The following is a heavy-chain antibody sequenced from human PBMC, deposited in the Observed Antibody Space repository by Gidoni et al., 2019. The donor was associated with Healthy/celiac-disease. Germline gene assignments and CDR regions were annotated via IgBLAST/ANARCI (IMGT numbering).Heavy chain of an antibody. Sequence: EVQLVESGGGLVQPGGSLRLSCAASGFTVSSNYMSWVRQAPGKGLEWVSVIYSGGSTYYADSVKGRFTISRDNSKNTLYLQMNSLRAEDTAVYYCARGLVTTVTTPYFQHWGQGTLVTVSS. V-gene: IGHV3-66*01. D-gene: IGHD4-17*01. J-gene: IGHJ1*01. CDR2: IYSGGST. CDR3: ARGLVTTVTTPYFQH. CDR1: GFTVSSNY.